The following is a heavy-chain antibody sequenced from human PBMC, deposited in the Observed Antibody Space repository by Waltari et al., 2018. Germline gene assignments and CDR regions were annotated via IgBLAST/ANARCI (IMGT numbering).Heavy chain of an antibody. Sequence: QVQLVQSGAEVKKPGSSVKVSCKASGGTFSSYAISWVRQAPGQGLEWMGGIIPIFGTANYAQKFQGRVTITADESTSTAYMELSSLRSEDTAVYYCARPDGGIVGATPMEGAFDIWGQGTMVTVSS. CDR1: GGTFSSYA. J-gene: IGHJ3*02. CDR3: ARPDGGIVGATPMEGAFDI. D-gene: IGHD1-26*01. CDR2: IIPIFGTA. V-gene: IGHV1-69*12.